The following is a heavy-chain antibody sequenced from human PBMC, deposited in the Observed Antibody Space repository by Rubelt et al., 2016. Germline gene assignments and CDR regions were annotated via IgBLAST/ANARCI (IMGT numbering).Heavy chain of an antibody. D-gene: IGHD4-11*01. V-gene: IGHV3-33*01. CDR3: ARGSASYSKYDYYYYYMDV. J-gene: IGHJ6*03. CDR2: IWYDGSNK. CDR1: GFTFSSYG. Sequence: QVQLVESGGGVVQPGRSLILSCVASGFTFSSYGMHWVRQAPGKGLEWVAVIWYDGSNKYYADSVKGRFYIARDKSKNTLYLQMNSLRAEDTAVYYCARGSASYSKYDYYYYYMDVWGKGTTVTVSS.